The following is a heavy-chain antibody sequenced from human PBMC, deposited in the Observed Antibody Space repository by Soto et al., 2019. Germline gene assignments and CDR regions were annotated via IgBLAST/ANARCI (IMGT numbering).Heavy chain of an antibody. CDR2: ISYIGTT. J-gene: IGHJ3*02. Sequence: QVQLQESGPGLVKPSGTLSLTCTVSGGPISTYYWSWIRQSPGKGLEWIGFISYIGTTQYNPSFKSRVTISVETSKNQFSLSLTSVSAADTAVYYCARDAGYQLTGAFDIWGPGTMVAVAS. CDR1: GGPISTYY. V-gene: IGHV4-59*01. CDR3: ARDAGYQLTGAFDI. D-gene: IGHD2-2*01.